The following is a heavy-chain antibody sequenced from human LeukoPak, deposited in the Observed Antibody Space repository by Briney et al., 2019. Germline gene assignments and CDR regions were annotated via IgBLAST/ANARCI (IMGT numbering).Heavy chain of an antibody. CDR1: GGTFISYA. D-gene: IGHD6-19*01. Sequence: GASVKVSCKASGGTFISYAISWVRQAPGQGLVWMGGIIPIFGTANYAQKFQGRVTITTDESTSTAYMELSSLRSEDTAVYYCASKAVAGRLDFDYWGQGTLVTVSS. CDR2: IIPIFGTA. CDR3: ASKAVAGRLDFDY. V-gene: IGHV1-69*05. J-gene: IGHJ4*02.